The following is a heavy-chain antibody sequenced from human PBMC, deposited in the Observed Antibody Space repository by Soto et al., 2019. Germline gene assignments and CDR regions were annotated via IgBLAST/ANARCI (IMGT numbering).Heavy chain of an antibody. D-gene: IGHD6-6*01. J-gene: IGHJ4*02. CDR2: IIPIFGTA. Sequence: SVKVSCKASGGTFSSYAISWVRQAPGQGLEWMGGIIPIFGTANYAQKFQGRVTITADESTSTAYMELSSLRSEDTAVYYCARMGRIAARFFFDYWGQGTLVTVSS. CDR3: ARMGRIAARFFFDY. V-gene: IGHV1-69*13. CDR1: GGTFSSYA.